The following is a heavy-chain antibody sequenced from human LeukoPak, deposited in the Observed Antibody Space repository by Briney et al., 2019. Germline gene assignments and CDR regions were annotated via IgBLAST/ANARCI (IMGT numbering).Heavy chain of an antibody. CDR2: ISSSSSYI. CDR3: AKGRYDSSGYYETNYYGMDV. V-gene: IGHV3-21*01. D-gene: IGHD3-22*01. Sequence: PGGSLRLSCAASGFTFSSYSMNWVRQAPGKGLEWVSSISSSSSYIYYADSVKGRFTISRDNAKNSLYLQTNSLRAEDTAVYYCAKGRYDSSGYYETNYYGMDVWGQGTTVTVSS. CDR1: GFTFSSYS. J-gene: IGHJ6*02.